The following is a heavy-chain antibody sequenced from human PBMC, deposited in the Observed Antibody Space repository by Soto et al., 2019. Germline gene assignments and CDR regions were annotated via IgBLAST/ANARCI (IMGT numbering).Heavy chain of an antibody. CDR2: IYYSGST. J-gene: IGHJ4*02. CDR3: ARHDPGPYYYDSSGYYYY. V-gene: IGHV4-39*01. CDR1: GGSISSSSYY. D-gene: IGHD3-22*01. Sequence: QLQLQESGPGLVKPSETLSLTCTVSGGSISSSSYYWGWIRQPPGKGLEWIGSIYYSGSTYYNPSLKSRVTISVDTSKNQFSLKLSSVTAADTAVYYCARHDPGPYYYDSSGYYYYWGQGTLVTVSS.